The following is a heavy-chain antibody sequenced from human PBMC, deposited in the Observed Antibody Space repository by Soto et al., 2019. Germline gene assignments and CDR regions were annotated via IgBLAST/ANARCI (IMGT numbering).Heavy chain of an antibody. CDR3: ARVPIENWNDVYYYYYYGMDV. D-gene: IGHD1-1*01. CDR1: GGSFSGYY. CDR2: INHSGST. V-gene: IGHV4-34*01. J-gene: IGHJ6*02. Sequence: SETLSLTCAVYGGSFSGYYWSLIRQPPGKGLEWIGEINHSGSTNYNPSLKSRVTISVDTSKNQFSLKLSSVTAADTAVYYCARVPIENWNDVYYYYYYGMDVWGQGTTVTVSS.